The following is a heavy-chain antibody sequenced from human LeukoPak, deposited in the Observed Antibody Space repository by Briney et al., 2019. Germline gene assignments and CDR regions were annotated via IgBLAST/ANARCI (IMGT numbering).Heavy chain of an antibody. Sequence: ASVKVSCKASGYTYTSYDINWVRQATGQGLEWMGWMSPNSGNTGYAQKFQGRVTMTRNTAISTAYMELSSLRSEDTAVYYCVRTPPNWGADYWGQGTLVTVSS. CDR1: GYTYTSYD. CDR2: MSPNSGNT. V-gene: IGHV1-8*01. D-gene: IGHD7-27*01. CDR3: VRTPPNWGADY. J-gene: IGHJ4*02.